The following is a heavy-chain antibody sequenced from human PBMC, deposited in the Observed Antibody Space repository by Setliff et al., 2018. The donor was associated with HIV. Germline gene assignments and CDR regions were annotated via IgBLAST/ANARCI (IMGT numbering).Heavy chain of an antibody. CDR2: IYYSGST. V-gene: IGHV4-39*01. Sequence: PSETLSLTCTVSGGSISSGSYYWGWIRQPPGKGLEWIGSIYYSGSTYYNPSLQSRVTISADTSKNLFSLRLSSVTATDTAVYYCARQAIFGYYDSSGYLDYWGQGTLVTVSS. CDR1: GGSISSGSYY. J-gene: IGHJ4*02. D-gene: IGHD3-22*01. CDR3: ARQAIFGYYDSSGYLDY.